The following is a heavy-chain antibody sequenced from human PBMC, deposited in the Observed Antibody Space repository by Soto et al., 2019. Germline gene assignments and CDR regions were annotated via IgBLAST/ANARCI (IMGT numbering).Heavy chain of an antibody. D-gene: IGHD2-21*01. J-gene: IGHJ6*03. CDR1: GFTFSSYG. V-gene: IGHV3-33*01. CDR2: IWYDGSNK. CDR3: AREAITGVVAYYYYMDV. Sequence: GGSLRLSCAASGFTFSSYGMHWVRQAPGKGLEWVAVIWYDGSNKYYADSVKGRFTISKDNSKNTLYLQMNSLRAEDTAVYYCAREAITGVVAYYYYMDVWGKGTTVTVSS.